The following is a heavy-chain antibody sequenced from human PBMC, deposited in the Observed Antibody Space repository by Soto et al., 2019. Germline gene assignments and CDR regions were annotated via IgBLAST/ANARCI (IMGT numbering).Heavy chain of an antibody. CDR3: ARVGLEPPYYYYYMDV. CDR2: INHSGST. D-gene: IGHD1-1*01. CDR1: GGSFSGYY. Sequence: SLTCAVYGGSFSGYYWSWIRQPPGKGLEWIGEINHSGSTNYNPSLKSRVTISVDTSKNQFSLKLSSVTAADTAVYYCARVGLEPPYYYYYMDVWGKGTTVTASS. V-gene: IGHV4-34*01. J-gene: IGHJ6*03.